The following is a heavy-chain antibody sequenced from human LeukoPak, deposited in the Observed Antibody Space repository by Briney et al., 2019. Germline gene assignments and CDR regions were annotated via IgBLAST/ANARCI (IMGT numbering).Heavy chain of an antibody. Sequence: PGGSLRLSCATSGFTFSDHDIDWVRQAPGKGLEWIGRAKNRAQRFTTEYAASGRGRLTLVREDSKSTLSLQMTSLKSEDTAVYYCARWLSGATRDWGQGTLVTVSS. CDR1: GFTFSDHD. D-gene: IGHD6-19*01. CDR2: AKNRAQRFTT. V-gene: IGHV3-72*01. CDR3: ARWLSGATRD. J-gene: IGHJ4*02.